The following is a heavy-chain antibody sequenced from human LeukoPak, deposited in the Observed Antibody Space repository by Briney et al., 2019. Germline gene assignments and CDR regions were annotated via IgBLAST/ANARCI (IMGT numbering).Heavy chain of an antibody. Sequence: SETLSLTCAVYGGSFSGYYWSWIRQPPGKGLEWIGEINHSGSTNYNPSLKSRVTISVDTSKNQFSLKLSSVTAADTAVYYCARAWAVADFDYWGQGTLVTVSS. CDR1: GGSFSGYY. J-gene: IGHJ4*02. CDR2: INHSGST. CDR3: ARAWAVADFDY. D-gene: IGHD6-19*01. V-gene: IGHV4-34*01.